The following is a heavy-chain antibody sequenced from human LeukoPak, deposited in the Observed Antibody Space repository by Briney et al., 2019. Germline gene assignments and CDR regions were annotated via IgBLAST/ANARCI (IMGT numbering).Heavy chain of an antibody. J-gene: IGHJ4*02. CDR1: GFTFSSSG. CDR3: AKEGPSPYCSTNSCYAEGGLDY. CDR2: IRYDGSIK. V-gene: IGHV3-30*02. Sequence: GGSLRLSCAASGFTFSSSGMHWVRQAQGKGLEWVAFIRYDGSIKYYADSEKGRFTISRDNSKNTLYLQINILTVQDTAVYYFAKEGPSPYCSTNSCYAEGGLDYSGRGTRATVSS. D-gene: IGHD2-2*01.